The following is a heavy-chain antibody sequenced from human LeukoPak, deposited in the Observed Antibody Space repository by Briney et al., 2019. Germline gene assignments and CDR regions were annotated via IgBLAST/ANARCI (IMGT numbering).Heavy chain of an antibody. V-gene: IGHV1-69*13. CDR1: GGTFSSYA. CDR3: ARAVVDPIYYYYYYMDV. D-gene: IGHD2-2*01. J-gene: IGHJ6*03. Sequence: GASVKVSCKASGGTFSSYAISWVRQAPGQGLEWMGGIIPIFGTANYAQKFQGRVTITADESTSTAYMELSSLRSEDTAVYYCARAVVDPIYYYYYYMDVWGKGTTVTVSS. CDR2: IIPIFGTA.